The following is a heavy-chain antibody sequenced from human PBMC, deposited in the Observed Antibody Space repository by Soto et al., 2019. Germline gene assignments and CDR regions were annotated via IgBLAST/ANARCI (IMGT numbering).Heavy chain of an antibody. J-gene: IGHJ5*02. Sequence: GESLKISCDGSGYSFTSYWISWVRQMPGKGLEWMGRIDPSDCYTNYSPSFQGHVTISADTSISTDYLQWSSLKASDTAMYYCARHHSSSRNNWFDPWGQGTLVTVSS. D-gene: IGHD6-13*01. CDR1: GYSFTSYW. CDR2: IDPSDCYT. V-gene: IGHV5-10-1*01. CDR3: ARHHSSSRNNWFDP.